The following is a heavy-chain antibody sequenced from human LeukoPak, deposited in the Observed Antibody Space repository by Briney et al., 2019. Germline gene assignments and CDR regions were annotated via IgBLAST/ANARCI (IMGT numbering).Heavy chain of an antibody. CDR1: GYSFTSYW. CDR3: ARHGPGIDIVVVSAAIGYYYYGMDV. V-gene: IGHV5-10-1*01. Sequence: GESLKISCKGSGYSFTSYWISWVRQMPGKGLEWMGRIDPSDSYTNYSPSFQGHVTISADKSISTAYLQWSSLKASDTAMYYCARHGPGIDIVVVSAAIGYYYYGMDVWGQGTTVTVSS. CDR2: IDPSDSYT. J-gene: IGHJ6*02. D-gene: IGHD2-2*02.